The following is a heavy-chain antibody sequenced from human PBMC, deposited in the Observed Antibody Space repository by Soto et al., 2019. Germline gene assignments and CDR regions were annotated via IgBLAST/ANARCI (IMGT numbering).Heavy chain of an antibody. Sequence: QLQLQESGPGLVKPSETLSLTCSVSGDSINSDKYYWGWIRQPPGKGLEWIGSIYFRGNTYYNPSLQPPVTISLDKSKSQFSLKLNSVTAADSAVYFCARLEGLATISYYFDFWGQGALVTVSS. V-gene: IGHV4-39*01. D-gene: IGHD3-9*01. J-gene: IGHJ4*02. CDR1: GDSINSDKYY. CDR3: ARLEGLATISYYFDF. CDR2: IYFRGNT.